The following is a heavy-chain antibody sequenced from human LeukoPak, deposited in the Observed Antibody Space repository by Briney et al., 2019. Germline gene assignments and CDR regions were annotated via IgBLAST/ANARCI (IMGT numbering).Heavy chain of an antibody. CDR2: IIPIFGTA. D-gene: IGHD4-17*01. J-gene: IGHJ4*02. CDR1: GGTFSSYA. V-gene: IGHV1-69*13. CDR3: ARTDYGDYNPFDY. Sequence: ASVKVSCKASGGTFSSYAISWVRQAPGQGLEWMGGIIPIFGTANYAQKFQGRVTITADESTSTAYMELSSLRSEDTAVYYCARTDYGDYNPFDYCGQATLLTVSS.